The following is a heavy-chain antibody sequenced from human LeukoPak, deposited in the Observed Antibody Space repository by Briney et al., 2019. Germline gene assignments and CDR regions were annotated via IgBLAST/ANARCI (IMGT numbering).Heavy chain of an antibody. Sequence: SETLSLTCTVSGGSISSYSWSWIRQPPGKGLEWIGYIYSSGSKNYNPSLKSRLTISVDTSKNQFSLKLSSVTAADTAVYYCARRSSTAPVYFDYWGQGILVIVSS. CDR3: ARRSSTAPVYFDY. D-gene: IGHD2/OR15-2a*01. V-gene: IGHV4-59*01. CDR2: IYSSGSK. CDR1: GGSISSYS. J-gene: IGHJ4*02.